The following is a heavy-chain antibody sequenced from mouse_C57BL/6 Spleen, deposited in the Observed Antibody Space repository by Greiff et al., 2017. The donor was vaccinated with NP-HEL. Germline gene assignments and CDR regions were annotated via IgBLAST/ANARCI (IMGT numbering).Heavy chain of an antibody. D-gene: IGHD1-1*01. CDR3: ARRIITTVVATSNFDY. Sequence: EVQLQQSGPELVKPGASVKMSCKASGYTFTDYNMHWVKQSHGKSLEWIGYINPNNGGTSYNQKFKGKATLTVNKSSSTAYMELRSLTSEDSAVYYCARRIITTVVATSNFDYWGQGTTLTVSS. CDR2: INPNNGGT. J-gene: IGHJ2*01. V-gene: IGHV1-22*01. CDR1: GYTFTDYN.